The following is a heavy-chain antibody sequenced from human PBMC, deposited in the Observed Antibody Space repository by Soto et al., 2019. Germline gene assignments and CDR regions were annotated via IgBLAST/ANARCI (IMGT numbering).Heavy chain of an antibody. CDR2: IWHDGIYK. V-gene: IGHV3-33*06. CDR3: AKEGGVFYGSSWGAF. J-gene: IGHJ4*02. D-gene: IGHD6-13*01. CDR1: GVSFSTYG. Sequence: QVQLVESGGGVVQPGRSLRLSCVASGVSFSTYGMHWVRQAPGKGLEWVASIWHDGIYKFHADAVKGRFAISRDNSMNSLYLQMNSRTVEDTAMYYCAKEGGVFYGSSWGAFWGQGTLVIVSS.